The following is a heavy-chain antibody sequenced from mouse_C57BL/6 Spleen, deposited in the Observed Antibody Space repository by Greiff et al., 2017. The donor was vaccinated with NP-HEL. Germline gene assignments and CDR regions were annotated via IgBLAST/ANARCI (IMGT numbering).Heavy chain of an antibody. J-gene: IGHJ4*01. CDR3: ARYTRYYAMDY. V-gene: IGHV1-19*01. CDR2: INPYNGCT. Sequence: VQLKQSGPVLVKPGASVKMSCKASGYTFTDYYMNWVTQSHGKSLEWIGVINPYNGCTSYNQKFKGKATLTVDKSSSTAYMELNSLTSEDSAVYYCARYTRYYAMDYWGQGTSVTVSS. CDR1: GYTFTDYY.